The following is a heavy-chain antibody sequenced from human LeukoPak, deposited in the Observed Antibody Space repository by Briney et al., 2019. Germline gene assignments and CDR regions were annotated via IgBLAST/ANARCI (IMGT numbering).Heavy chain of an antibody. D-gene: IGHD2-2*01. V-gene: IGHV3-15*01. J-gene: IGHJ4*02. CDR1: GFTFSNAW. CDR2: IKSKTDGGTT. CDR3: AKSGDSWVGYCSSTSCYPAD. Sequence: KPGGSLRLSCAASGFTFSNAWMSWVRQAPGKGLEWVGRIKSKTDGGTTDYAAPVKGRFTISRDDSKNTLYLQMNSLRAEDTAVYYCAKSGDSWVGYCSSTSCYPADWGQGTLVTVSS.